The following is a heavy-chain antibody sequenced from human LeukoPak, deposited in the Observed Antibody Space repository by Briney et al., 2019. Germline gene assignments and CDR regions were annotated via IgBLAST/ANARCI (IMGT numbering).Heavy chain of an antibody. CDR3: AREGTTNYYYYMDV. Sequence: PGGSLRLSCATSGFSFSSYAMSWVRQAPGKGLEWVSGINWNGGSTGYADSVKGRFTISRDNAKNSLYLQMNSLRAEDTALYYCAREGTTNYYYYMDVWGKGTTVTVSS. CDR2: INWNGGST. V-gene: IGHV3-20*04. CDR1: GFSFSSYA. J-gene: IGHJ6*03. D-gene: IGHD2/OR15-2a*01.